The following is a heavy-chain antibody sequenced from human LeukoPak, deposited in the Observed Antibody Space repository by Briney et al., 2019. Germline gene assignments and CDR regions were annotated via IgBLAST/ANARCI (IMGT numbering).Heavy chain of an antibody. CDR1: GFTFSSYS. D-gene: IGHD3-10*01. V-gene: IGHV3-48*01. J-gene: IGHJ4*02. Sequence: GGSLRLSCAASGFTFSSYSMNWVRQAPGKGLEWVSYISSSSSTIYYADSVKGRFTISRDNAKNSLYLQMNSLRAEDTAVYYCARKLWFGEPCCYFDYWGQGTLVTVSS. CDR2: ISSSSSTI. CDR3: ARKLWFGEPCCYFDY.